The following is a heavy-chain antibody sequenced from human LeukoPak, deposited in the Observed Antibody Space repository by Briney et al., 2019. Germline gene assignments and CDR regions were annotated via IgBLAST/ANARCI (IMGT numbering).Heavy chain of an antibody. J-gene: IGHJ4*02. CDR2: IYYSGST. D-gene: IGHD1-1*01. CDR1: GGSISINNYY. CDR3: ASEGTTFSSFDY. V-gene: IGHV4-39*07. Sequence: SETLSLTCTVSGGSISINNYYWAWIRQPPGKGLEWIANIYYSGSTYYNPSLKSRVTISVDTSKNQFSLKLNSVIATDTAVYYCASEGTTFSSFDYWGQGTLVTVSS.